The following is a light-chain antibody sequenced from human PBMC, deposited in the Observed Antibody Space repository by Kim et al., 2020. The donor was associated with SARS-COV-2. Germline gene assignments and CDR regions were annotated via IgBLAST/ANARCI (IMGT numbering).Light chain of an antibody. CDR2: AAS. J-gene: IGKJ3*01. CDR1: QDIRNY. CDR3: QQYYSNPFT. V-gene: IGKV1-8*01. Sequence: ASTGDRVTVTCRASQDIRNYLAWYQQKPGKAPKLLIYAASTLQSGVPSRFSGSGSGTDFTLSISRLQSEDFATYYCQQYYSNPFTFGPGTKVDIK.